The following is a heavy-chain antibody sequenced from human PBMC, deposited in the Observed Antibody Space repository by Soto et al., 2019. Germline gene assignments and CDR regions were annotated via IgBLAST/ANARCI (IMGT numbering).Heavy chain of an antibody. CDR1: GFTFRDHY. CDR3: SRGGGGGLFDL. D-gene: IGHD2-21*01. V-gene: IGHV3-11*06. CDR2: ISPRTTYK. J-gene: IGHJ4*02. Sequence: QVQLVESGGGLVKPGGSLRLSCAASGFTFRDHYMSWIRRSPGNGLEFLSYISPRTTYKNYDDSVKGRFTISRDNAKKSLYLQLNSLRAEDTAIYYCSRGGGGGLFDLWGQGTFVTVSS.